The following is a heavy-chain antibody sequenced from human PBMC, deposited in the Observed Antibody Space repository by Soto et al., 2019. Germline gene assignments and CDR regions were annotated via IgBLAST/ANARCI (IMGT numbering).Heavy chain of an antibody. D-gene: IGHD3-22*01. CDR1: GYTFNMYG. Sequence: QVQMVQSGPEVKKPGASVKVSCKASGYTFNMYGITWVRQAPGQGLEWMGWISAYNGDTKYAQKVQGRVTMTTDTSTTTSYMELRSLRSDDTAVYYCARARYYDTPIYYYGLDVWGQGTAVTVSS. CDR3: ARARYYDTPIYYYGLDV. CDR2: ISAYNGDT. J-gene: IGHJ6*02. V-gene: IGHV1-18*01.